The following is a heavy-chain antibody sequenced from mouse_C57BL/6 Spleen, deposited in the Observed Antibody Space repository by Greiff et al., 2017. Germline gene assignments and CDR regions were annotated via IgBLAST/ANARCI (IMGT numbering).Heavy chain of an antibody. CDR1: GFSLTSYG. J-gene: IGHJ1*03. CDR2: IWSGGST. D-gene: IGHD1-1*01. V-gene: IGHV2-2*01. CDR3: ARDYYGSSYKYFDV. Sequence: VKVEESGPGLVQPSQSLSITCTVSGFSLTSYGVHWVRQSPGKGLEWLGVIWSGGSTDYNAAFISRLSISKDNSKSQVFFKMNSLQADDTAIYYCARDYYGSSYKYFDVWGTGTTVTVSS.